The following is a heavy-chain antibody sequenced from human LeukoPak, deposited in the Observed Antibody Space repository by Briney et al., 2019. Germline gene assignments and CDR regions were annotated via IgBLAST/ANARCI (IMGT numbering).Heavy chain of an antibody. D-gene: IGHD3-10*01. V-gene: IGHV4-39*01. CDR1: GGSISSSSYY. CDR2: IYYSGST. J-gene: IGHJ4*02. CDR3: ARHGYYYGSGSYSFDY. Sequence: PSEALSLTCTVSGGSISSSSYYWGWIRQSPGKGLEWIGSIYYSGSTYYNPSLKSQVTVSVDTSKNQFSLKLSSVTAADTAVYYCARHGYYYGSGSYSFDYWGQGTLVTVSS.